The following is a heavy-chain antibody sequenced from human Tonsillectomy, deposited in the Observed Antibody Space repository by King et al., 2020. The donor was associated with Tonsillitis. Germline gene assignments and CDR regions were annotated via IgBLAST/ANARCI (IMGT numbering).Heavy chain of an antibody. CDR2: ISYDGSNK. CDR1: GFTFSSYA. CDR3: AREGAPDIVVVPAAMRYYYYYGMDV. V-gene: IGHV3-30-3*01. Sequence: VQLVESGGGEVQPGRSLRLSCAASGFTFSSYAMHWVRQAPGKGLEWVAVISYDGSNKYYADSVKGRFTISRDNSKNTLYLQMNSLRAEDTAVYYCAREGAPDIVVVPAAMRYYYYYGMDVWGQGTTVTVSS. J-gene: IGHJ6*02. D-gene: IGHD2-2*01.